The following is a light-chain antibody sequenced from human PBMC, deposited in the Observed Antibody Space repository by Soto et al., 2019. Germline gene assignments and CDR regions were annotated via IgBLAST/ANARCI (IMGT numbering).Light chain of an antibody. Sequence: DIQMTQSPSTLSASIGDRVTISCRASQSISNWLAWYQQKPGKAPKLLISQASNLESGVPSRFSGSGSGTEFTLTISSLLPDGVATWYCQQYDTYSTFGQGTKVEIK. CDR3: QQYDTYST. V-gene: IGKV1-5*03. J-gene: IGKJ1*01. CDR1: QSISNW. CDR2: QAS.